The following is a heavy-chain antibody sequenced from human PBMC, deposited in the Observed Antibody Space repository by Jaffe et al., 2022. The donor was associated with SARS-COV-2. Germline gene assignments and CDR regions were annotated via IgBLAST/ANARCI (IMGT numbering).Heavy chain of an antibody. CDR2: ISSRNTYI. J-gene: IGHJ3*02. Sequence: EVQLVESGGGLVKPGGSLRLSCAASGFTFSSYSMNWVRQAPGKGLEWVSSISSRNTYIYYADSVKGRFTISRDNAKNSLSLQMNSLRAEDTAVYYCARALQGLPQGSFDIWGQGTMVAVSS. V-gene: IGHV3-21*02. CDR3: ARALQGLPQGSFDI. CDR1: GFTFSSYS.